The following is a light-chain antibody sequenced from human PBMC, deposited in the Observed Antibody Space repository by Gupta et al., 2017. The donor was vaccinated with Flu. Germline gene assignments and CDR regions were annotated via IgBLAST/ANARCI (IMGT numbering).Light chain of an antibody. J-gene: IGLJ1*01. V-gene: IGLV1-40*01. Sequence: QSVLTQPPSVSGAPGQKVTTSCTGSSSNIGAGYDVQWYQQLPGAAPRLLIYGNTERPSGVPDRFSGSRSGASASLAITGLQAEDEADYYCLSYDSSLSGSFVFGTGTKVTVL. CDR3: LSYDSSLSGSFV. CDR1: SSNIGAGYD. CDR2: GNT.